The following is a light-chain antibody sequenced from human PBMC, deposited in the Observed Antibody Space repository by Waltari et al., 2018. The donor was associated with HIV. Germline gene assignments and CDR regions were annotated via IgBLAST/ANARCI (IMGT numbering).Light chain of an antibody. Sequence: SSELAQYPPVSVALGQTVRITCPGDSVRSYYASWYQQNPGQAAVLVVYGENNRPAGIQDRFCGSSAGNTASLTIAGDEAEEEADYYCNSRDSSGHWFFGGGTKVTVL. CDR3: NSRDSSGHWF. CDR2: GEN. CDR1: SVRSYY. V-gene: IGLV3-19*01. J-gene: IGLJ3*02.